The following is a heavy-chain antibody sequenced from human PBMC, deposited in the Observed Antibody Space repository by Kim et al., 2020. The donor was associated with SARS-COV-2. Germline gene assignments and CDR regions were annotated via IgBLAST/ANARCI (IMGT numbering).Heavy chain of an antibody. Sequence: SETLSLTCAVYGGSFSGYYWSWIRQPPGKGLEWIGEINHSGSTNYNPSLKSRVTISVDTSKNQFSLKLSSVTAADTAVYYCARYRGGPQLQSSYYYYMDVWGKGTTVTVSS. CDR1: GGSFSGYY. CDR2: INHSGST. CDR3: ARYRGGPQLQSSYYYYMDV. D-gene: IGHD2-2*01. V-gene: IGHV4-34*01. J-gene: IGHJ6*03.